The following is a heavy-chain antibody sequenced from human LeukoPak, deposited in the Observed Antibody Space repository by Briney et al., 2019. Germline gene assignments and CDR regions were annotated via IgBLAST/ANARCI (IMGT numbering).Heavy chain of an antibody. CDR3: AKDRSRDRGYSYGYLDY. Sequence: GGSLRLSCAASGFTFSSYGMNWVRQAPGKGLEWVAVIWYDGSNKYYAVSVKGRFTISRDNSKTTLYLQMNSPRAEDTAVYYCAKDRSRDRGYSYGYLDYWGQGTLVTVSS. D-gene: IGHD5-18*01. V-gene: IGHV3-33*06. CDR2: IWYDGSNK. CDR1: GFTFSSYG. J-gene: IGHJ4*02.